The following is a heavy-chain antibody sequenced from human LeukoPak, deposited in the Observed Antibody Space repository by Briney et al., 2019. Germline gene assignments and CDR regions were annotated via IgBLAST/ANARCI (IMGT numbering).Heavy chain of an antibody. Sequence: PGGSLRLSCAASGFTFSSYSMNWVRQAPGKGLEWVSSISSSSSYIYYADSVKGRFPLSRDKGTKSTYLQMNSLRTEHTAVYYCARDLTGGCYWGQGTLVTVSS. D-gene: IGHD7-27*01. J-gene: IGHJ4*02. V-gene: IGHV3-21*03. CDR3: ARDLTGGCY. CDR1: GFTFSSYS. CDR2: ISSSSSYI.